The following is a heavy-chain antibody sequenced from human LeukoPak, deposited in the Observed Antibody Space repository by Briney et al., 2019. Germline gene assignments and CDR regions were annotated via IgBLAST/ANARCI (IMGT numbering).Heavy chain of an antibody. D-gene: IGHD1-26*01. J-gene: IGHJ4*02. CDR3: ARDKGGVNY. V-gene: IGHV4-59*01. CDR2: IYYSGST. CDR1: GGSISSYY. Sequence: SETLSLTCTVSGGSISSYYWSWIRQPLGKGLEWIGYIYYSGSTNYNPSLKSRVTISVDTSKNQFSLKLSSVTAADTAVYYCARDKGGVNYWGQGTLVTVSS.